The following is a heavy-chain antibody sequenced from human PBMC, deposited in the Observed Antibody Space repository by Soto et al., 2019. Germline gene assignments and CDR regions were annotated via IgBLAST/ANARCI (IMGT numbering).Heavy chain of an antibody. CDR1: GDTFSSYA. J-gene: IGHJ6*02. V-gene: IGHV1-69*01. CDR2: IIPIFGTA. CDR3: ARVFGVGATTGYYYGMDV. Sequence: KISCKLSGDTFSSYAISWVRQAPGQGLEWMGGIIPIFGTANYAQKFQGRVTITADESTSTAYMELSSLRSEDTAVYYCARVFGVGATTGYYYGMDVWGQGTTVTVSS. D-gene: IGHD1-26*01.